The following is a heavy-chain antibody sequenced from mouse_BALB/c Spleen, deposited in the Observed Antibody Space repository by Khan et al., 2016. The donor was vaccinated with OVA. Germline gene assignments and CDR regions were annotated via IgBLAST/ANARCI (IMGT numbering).Heavy chain of an antibody. CDR3: ARNREPDYFDY. CDR1: GFSLTSHG. Sequence: VMLVESGPGLVAPSQSLSITCTVSGFSLTSHGVHWVRQPPGKGLEWLGVIWAGGSTNYNSALMSRLSIITDNSKSQVFLIMTSLQTDDTAKYYCARNREPDYFDYWGQGTTLTVSS. V-gene: IGHV2-9*02. CDR2: IWAGGST. J-gene: IGHJ2*01.